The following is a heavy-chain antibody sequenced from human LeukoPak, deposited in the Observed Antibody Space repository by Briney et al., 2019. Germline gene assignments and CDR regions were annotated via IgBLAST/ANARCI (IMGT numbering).Heavy chain of an antibody. CDR2: MNPNSGNT. Sequence: GASVKVSCKASGYTFTSYDINWVRQATGQGLEWMGWMNPNSGNTGYAQKFQGRVTMTRNTSISTAYMELSSLRSEDTAVYYCARGYSSSWLSAGREDAFDIWGQGTMATVSS. D-gene: IGHD6-13*01. CDR1: GYTFTSYD. V-gene: IGHV1-8*01. J-gene: IGHJ3*02. CDR3: ARGYSSSWLSAGREDAFDI.